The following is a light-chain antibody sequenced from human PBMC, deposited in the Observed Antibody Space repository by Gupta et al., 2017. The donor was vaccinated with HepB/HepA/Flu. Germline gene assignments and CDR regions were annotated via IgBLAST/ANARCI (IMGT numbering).Light chain of an antibody. CDR1: SSNIGAGYD. CDR3: QSYDSSLRGV. CDR2: GNS. V-gene: IGLV1-40*01. Sequence: QSVLTQPPSVSGAPAQRVTISCTGSSSNIGAGYDVHWYQQLPGTAPKLLIYGNSNRPSGVPDRFSGSKSGTSASLAITGLQAEDEADYYCQSYDSSLRGVFGGGTKLTVL. J-gene: IGLJ3*02.